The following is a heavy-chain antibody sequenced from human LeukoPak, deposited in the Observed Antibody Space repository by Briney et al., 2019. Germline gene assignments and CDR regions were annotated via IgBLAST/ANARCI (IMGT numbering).Heavy chain of an antibody. J-gene: IGHJ6*03. D-gene: IGHD1-14*01. CDR1: GFTFSSYS. CDR2: ISSSSSTI. Sequence: GGSLRLSCAASGFTFSSYSMNWVRQAPGKGLEWVSYISSSSSTIYYADSVKGRFTISRDNAKNSLYLQMNSLRAEDTAVYYCARAGDYYYYYMDVWGKGTTVTVSS. CDR3: ARAGDYYYYYMDV. V-gene: IGHV3-48*04.